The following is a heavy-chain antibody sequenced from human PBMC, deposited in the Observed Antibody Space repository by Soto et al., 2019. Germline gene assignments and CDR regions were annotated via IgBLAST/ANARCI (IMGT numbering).Heavy chain of an antibody. CDR2: ISSSSSYI. CDR1: GFTFSSDS. D-gene: IGHD2-15*01. V-gene: IGHV3-21*01. CDR3: ARVSLGFLAATPLDY. J-gene: IGHJ4*02. Sequence: PGGSLRLSCAASGFTFSSDSMNWVRQAPGKGLEWVSSISSSSSYIYYADSVKGRFTISRDNAKNSLYLQMNSLRAEDTAVYYCARVSLGFLAATPLDYWDQATPVTLCS.